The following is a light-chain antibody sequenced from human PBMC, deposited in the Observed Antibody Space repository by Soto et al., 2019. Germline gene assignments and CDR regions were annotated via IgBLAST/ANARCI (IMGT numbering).Light chain of an antibody. CDR3: SSYTSSSSYG. CDR2: QDN. J-gene: IGLJ1*01. V-gene: IGLV6-57*04. CDR1: SGSIAHNY. Sequence: NFMLTQPHSVSESPGKTVTISCTRSSGSIAHNYVQWYQQRPGSAPTTMIYQDNHRASGVADRFSGSIDSSSNSASLTISGLKTEDEADYYCSSYTSSSSYGFGTGTKLTVL.